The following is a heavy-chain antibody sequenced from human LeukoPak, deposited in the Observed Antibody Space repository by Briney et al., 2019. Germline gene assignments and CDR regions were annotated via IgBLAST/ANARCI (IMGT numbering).Heavy chain of an antibody. D-gene: IGHD4-17*01. J-gene: IGHJ4*02. Sequence: GGSLRLSCAASGFTFSSYSMNWVRQAPGKGLEWVSSISSSSSYIYYADSVKGRFTISRDNSKNTLYLQMNSLRVEDTAIYYCAKALSTGGFFDYWGQGTLVTVSS. CDR2: ISSSSSYI. V-gene: IGHV3-21*04. CDR3: AKALSTGGFFDY. CDR1: GFTFSSYS.